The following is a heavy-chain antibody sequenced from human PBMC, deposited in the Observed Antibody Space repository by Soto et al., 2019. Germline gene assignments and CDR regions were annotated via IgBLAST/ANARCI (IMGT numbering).Heavy chain of an antibody. CDR3: ARDSYDSSGYSTPFDY. V-gene: IGHV3-21*01. CDR2: ISSSSSYM. D-gene: IGHD3-22*01. CDR1: GFTFSTYS. Sequence: PGGSLRLSCAASGFTFSTYSMNWVRQAPGKGLEWVSFISSSSSYMNYADSVKGRLTISRDNAKNSLYLQMNSLRAEDTAVYYCARDSYDSSGYSTPFDYWGQGTLVTVSS. J-gene: IGHJ4*02.